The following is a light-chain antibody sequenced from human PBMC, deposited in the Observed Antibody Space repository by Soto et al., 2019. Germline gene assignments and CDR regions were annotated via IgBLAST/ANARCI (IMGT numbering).Light chain of an antibody. CDR3: LQHFNFSWT. V-gene: IGKV1-6*01. CDR1: RDIGND. J-gene: IGKJ1*01. CDR2: AAS. Sequence: AIQMTQSPSSLSASVGDRVTITCRASRDIGNDLGWYQQKPGKAPKHLIFAASNLQSGVPSRFSGGGSGTDFTLTISSLQADDFATYYYLQHFNFSWTFGQGTKVE.